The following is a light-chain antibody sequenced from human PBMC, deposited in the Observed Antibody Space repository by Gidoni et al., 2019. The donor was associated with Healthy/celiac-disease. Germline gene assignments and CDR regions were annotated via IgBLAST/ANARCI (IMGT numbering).Light chain of an antibody. J-gene: IGKJ3*01. Sequence: IQMTQSPSSLSASVGDRVTITCQASQDISNYLNWYQQKPGKAPKLLIYDASNLETGVPSRFSGSGSGTDFTFTISSLQPEDIAKDYCQQYDNTYLFTFGPGTKVDIK. CDR2: DAS. V-gene: IGKV1-33*01. CDR3: QQYDNTYLFT. CDR1: QDISNY.